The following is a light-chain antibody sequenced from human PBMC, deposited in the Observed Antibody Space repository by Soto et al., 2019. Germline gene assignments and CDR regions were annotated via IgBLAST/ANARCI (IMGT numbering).Light chain of an antibody. CDR3: SSYTSSSTRV. CDR2: EVS. Sequence: QSALTQPASVSGSPGQSITISCTGTSSDVGGYNYVSWCQQHPGKAPKLLIYEVSDRPSGVPSRFSGSKPGNTASLTISGLQAEDEADYYCSSYTSSSTRVFGTGTKVTVL. CDR1: SSDVGGYNY. V-gene: IGLV2-14*01. J-gene: IGLJ1*01.